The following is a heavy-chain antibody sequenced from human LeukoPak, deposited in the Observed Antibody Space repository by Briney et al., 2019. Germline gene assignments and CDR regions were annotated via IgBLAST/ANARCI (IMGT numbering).Heavy chain of an antibody. CDR2: IYGNDDK. J-gene: IGHJ4*02. CDR3: VHRTMVTSVDH. V-gene: IGHV2-5*01. CDR1: GFSLNTNAVA. D-gene: IGHD4-17*01. Sequence: KESGSTLVKPTQTLTLTCTFSGFSLNTNAVAVGWVRQPPGQALEWLTFIYGNDDKRYSPPLASRLTITKDTSKNQVVLTMTDMDYVDTATYYCVHRTMVTSVDHWGQGTLVTVSP.